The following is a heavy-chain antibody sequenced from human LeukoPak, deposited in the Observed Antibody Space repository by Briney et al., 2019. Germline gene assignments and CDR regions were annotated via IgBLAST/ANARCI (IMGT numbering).Heavy chain of an antibody. CDR1: GGSISSFY. CDR2: IYTSGST. Sequence: PSETLSLTCSFSGGSISSFYWSWIRQPAGRGLEWIGRIYTSGSTNYNPSLKSRVTISVDKSKNQFSLNLSSVTAADTAVYYCARADSMGGTREVCALNLWGPGTMITVSS. CDR3: ARADSMGGTREVCALNL. J-gene: IGHJ3*01. V-gene: IGHV4-4*07. D-gene: IGHD1-26*01.